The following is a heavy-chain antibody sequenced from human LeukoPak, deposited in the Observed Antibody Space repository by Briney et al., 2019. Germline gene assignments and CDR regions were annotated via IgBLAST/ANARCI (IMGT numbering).Heavy chain of an antibody. J-gene: IGHJ4*02. CDR2: ISGSGGST. Sequence: GGSLTLSCAASGFTFSSYAMSWFRQPPGKGREWASAISGSGGSTYYADSVKGRFTISRDNSKNTLYLQMNSLRAADTAVYYCAKGQHSYDSSGSIDYWGQGTLVTVSS. CDR3: AKGQHSYDSSGSIDY. CDR1: GFTFSSYA. V-gene: IGHV3-23*01. D-gene: IGHD3-22*01.